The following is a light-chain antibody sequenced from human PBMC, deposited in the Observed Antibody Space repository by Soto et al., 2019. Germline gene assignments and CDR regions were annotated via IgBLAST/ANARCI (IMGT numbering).Light chain of an antibody. CDR3: QQSYGTTSIT. CDR1: QTIGTY. J-gene: IGKJ5*01. V-gene: IGKV1-39*01. CDR2: AAS. Sequence: DVPMTQFPSSLSASVGDRVTITCRASQTIGTYVNGYQHKPGKAPKLLLYAASTLQSAVPSRFSGRGSGTDFTLTVSRLQSEDLATYYCQQSYGTTSITFGRGTLLE.